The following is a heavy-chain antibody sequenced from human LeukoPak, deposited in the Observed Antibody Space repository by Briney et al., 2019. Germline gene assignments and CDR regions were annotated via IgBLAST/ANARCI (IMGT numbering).Heavy chain of an antibody. V-gene: IGHV3-23*01. D-gene: IGHD3-22*01. CDR3: AKDFDSGGSYDGDHR. CDR2: LSYSGDA. CDR1: GFTFYKYP. J-gene: IGHJ4*02. Sequence: GESLRLSFAASGFTFYKYPMNWVRQAPGKGLEWISTLSYSGDAHYADSVKGRFTISRDDSKNTVYLQMNSLRPEDTAVYFCAKDFDSGGSYDGDHRWGQGTLVTVSS.